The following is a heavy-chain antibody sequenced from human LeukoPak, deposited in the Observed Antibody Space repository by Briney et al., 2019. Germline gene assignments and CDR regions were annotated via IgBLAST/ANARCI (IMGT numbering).Heavy chain of an antibody. V-gene: IGHV3-21*01. CDR1: GFTFSSYS. J-gene: IGHJ4*02. D-gene: IGHD3-10*01. CDR3: ARDVLWFGESTFDY. CDR2: ISSSSSYI. Sequence: PGGSLRLSCAASGFTFSSYSTNWVRQAPGKGLEWVSSISSSSSYIYYADSVKGRFTISRDNAKNSLYLQMNSLRAEDTAVYYCARDVLWFGESTFDYWGQGTLVTVSS.